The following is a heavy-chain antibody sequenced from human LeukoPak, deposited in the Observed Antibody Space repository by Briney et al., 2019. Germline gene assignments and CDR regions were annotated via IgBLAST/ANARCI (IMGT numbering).Heavy chain of an antibody. CDR3: ARSGSSQPPYYYYYYMDV. CDR1: GGSFSGYY. D-gene: IGHD6-6*01. J-gene: IGHJ6*03. V-gene: IGHV4-34*01. CDR2: INHSGST. Sequence: SETLSLTCAVYGGSFSGYYWSWIRQPPGKGLEWIGEINHSGSTNYNPSLKSRVTISVDTSKNQFSLKLSSVTAADMAVYYCARSGSSQPPYYYYYYMDVWGKGTTVTVSS.